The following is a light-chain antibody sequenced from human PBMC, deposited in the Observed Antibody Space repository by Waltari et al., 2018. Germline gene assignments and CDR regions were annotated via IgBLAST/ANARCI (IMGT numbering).Light chain of an antibody. V-gene: IGKV3-20*01. CDR2: AAS. J-gene: IGKJ1*01. CDR1: QSVVSNY. CDR3: HQYGSSPWT. Sequence: EIVLTQSPGTLALSPGQRPPPSCRASQSVVSNYLAWFQQKPGQAPRLLIYAASSRATGIPDRFSGSGSGTDFTLTVRRLEPEDFAVYYCHQYGSSPWTFGQGTKVEIK.